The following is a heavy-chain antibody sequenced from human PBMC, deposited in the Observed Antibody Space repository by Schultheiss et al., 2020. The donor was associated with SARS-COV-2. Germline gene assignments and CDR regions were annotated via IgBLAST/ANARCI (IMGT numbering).Heavy chain of an antibody. CDR1: GGSFSGYY. CDR2: IYYSGST. CDR3: ARDSGYDYGDYYYYYGMDV. D-gene: IGHD5-12*01. V-gene: IGHV4-59*12. Sequence: SETLSLTCAVYGGSFSGYYWSWIRQPPGKGLEWIGYIYYSGSTNYNPSLKSRVTISVDRSKNQFSLKLSSVTAADTAVYYCARDSGYDYGDYYYYYGMDVWGQGTTVTVSS. J-gene: IGHJ6*02.